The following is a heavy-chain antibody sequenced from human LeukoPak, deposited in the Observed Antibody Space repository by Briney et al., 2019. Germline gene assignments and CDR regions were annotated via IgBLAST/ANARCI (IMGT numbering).Heavy chain of an antibody. CDR1: GFTFSSYA. J-gene: IGHJ4*02. Sequence: GGSMRLSCAASGFTFSSYAMHWVRQAPGKGLEYVSAISSNGGSTYYANSVKGRFTISRDNSKNTLYLQMGSLRAEDMAVYYCARGESEYSSSAGDYWGQGTLVTVSS. D-gene: IGHD6-6*01. V-gene: IGHV3-64*01. CDR2: ISSNGGST. CDR3: ARGESEYSSSAGDY.